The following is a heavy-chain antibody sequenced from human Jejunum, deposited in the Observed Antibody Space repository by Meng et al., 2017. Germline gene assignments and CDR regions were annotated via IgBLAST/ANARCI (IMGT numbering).Heavy chain of an antibody. CDR1: GFTLMNYP. V-gene: IGHV3-23*01. Sequence: GESLKISCAASGFTLMNYPMSWVRQVPGQGLEWVSLISERGETTSYPDSVKGRFTISRDDSKDTLYLQMNSLRAEDTDVYYCVRRAWLEYWGQGTLVTVSS. J-gene: IGHJ4*02. CDR2: ISERGETT. D-gene: IGHD6-19*01. CDR3: VRRAWLEY.